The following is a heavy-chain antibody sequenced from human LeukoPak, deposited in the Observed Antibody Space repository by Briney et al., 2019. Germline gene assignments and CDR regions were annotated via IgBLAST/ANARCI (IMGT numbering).Heavy chain of an antibody. CDR3: AKDERYSYGLGGY. Sequence: GGSLRLSCAASGFTFSSYGMHWVCQAPGKGLEWVAFIRYDGSNKYYADSVKGRFTISRDNSKNTLYLQMNSLRAEDTAVYYCAKDERYSYGLGGYWGQGTLVTVSS. D-gene: IGHD5-18*01. J-gene: IGHJ4*02. V-gene: IGHV3-30*02. CDR1: GFTFSSYG. CDR2: IRYDGSNK.